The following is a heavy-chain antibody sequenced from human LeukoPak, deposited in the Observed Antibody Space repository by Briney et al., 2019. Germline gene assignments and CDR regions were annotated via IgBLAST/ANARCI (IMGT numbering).Heavy chain of an antibody. CDR1: GGSFSGYY. V-gene: IGHV4-34*01. CDR3: ARGHWVGATSDY. Sequence: PSETLSLTCADYGGSFSGYYWSWIRQPPGKGLEWIGEINHSGSTNYNPSLKSRVTISVDTSKNQFSLKLSSVTAADTAVYYCARGHWVGATSDYWGQGTLVTVSS. D-gene: IGHD1-26*01. CDR2: INHSGST. J-gene: IGHJ4*02.